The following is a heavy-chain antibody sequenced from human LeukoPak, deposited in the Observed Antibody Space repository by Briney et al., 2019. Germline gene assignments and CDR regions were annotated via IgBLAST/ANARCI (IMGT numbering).Heavy chain of an antibody. V-gene: IGHV3-30*04. CDR2: ISYDGSNK. CDR1: GFTFSSYA. D-gene: IGHD3-10*01. Sequence: GGSLRLSCAASGFTFSSYAMHWVRQAPGKGLEWVAVISYDGSNKYYADSVKGRFTISRDNSKNTLYLQMNSLRAEDTAVYYCAREGSGSQGGSDHYYYYYYMDVWGNGTTVTVSS. J-gene: IGHJ6*03. CDR3: AREGSGSQGGSDHYYYYYYMDV.